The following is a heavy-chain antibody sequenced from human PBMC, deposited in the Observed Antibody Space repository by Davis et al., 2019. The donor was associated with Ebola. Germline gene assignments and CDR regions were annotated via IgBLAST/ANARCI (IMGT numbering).Heavy chain of an antibody. D-gene: IGHD1-20*01. CDR3: ASLRRTITGMDDGFDI. CDR2: IYTGDSDT. J-gene: IGHJ3*02. Sequence: KVSCKDSGNSFTSHWIGWVRQMPGKGLEWMGIIYTGDSDTRYSPSFRGQVTISADKSTRTAYLQWGSLKASDTAMYYCASLRRTITGMDDGFDIWGQGTMVTVSS. V-gene: IGHV5-51*01. CDR1: GNSFTSHW.